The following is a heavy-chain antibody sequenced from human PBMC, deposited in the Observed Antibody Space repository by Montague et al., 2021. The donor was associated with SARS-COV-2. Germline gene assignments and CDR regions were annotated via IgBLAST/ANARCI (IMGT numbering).Heavy chain of an antibody. CDR2: IYYSGST. CDR1: GGSISSRSYY. J-gene: IGHJ3*02. Sequence: SETLSLTCTVSGGSISSRSYYWGWIRQPPGKGLEWIGSIYYSGSTYYXXXLKGRVTISVDTSKNQFSLKLSSVTAADTAVYYCARLRGDYGGTYDTFDIWGQGTMVTVSS. V-gene: IGHV4-39*01. CDR3: ARLRGDYGGTYDTFDI. D-gene: IGHD4-23*01.